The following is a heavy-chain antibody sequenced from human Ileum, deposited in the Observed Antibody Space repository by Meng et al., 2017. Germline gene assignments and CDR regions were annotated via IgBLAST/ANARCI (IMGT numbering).Heavy chain of an antibody. CDR1: GGSISGSTYY. J-gene: IGHJ5*02. CDR2: FYYPALA. CDR3: ASRYSSSPGWFDP. Sequence: QLQLQESGPGLVKPSETLSRTCTLSGGSISGSTYYWVWIRQPPGKGLEWIGSFYYPALASYNPSLKSRVTISADTSRNNFSLRLTSVTAADTAVYYCASRYSSSPGWFDPWGQGTLVTVSS. D-gene: IGHD6-6*01. V-gene: IGHV4-39*02.